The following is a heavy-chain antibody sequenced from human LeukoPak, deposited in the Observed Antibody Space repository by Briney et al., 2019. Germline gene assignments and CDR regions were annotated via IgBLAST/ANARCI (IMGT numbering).Heavy chain of an antibody. CDR2: ISGSGGST. Sequence: GGSLRLSCAASGLTFSSYAMCWARQPPGKGLEWVSSISGSGGSTYYADSVKGRFTISRDNSKNTLYLQINSLRADDTALYYCASRGRYYFDYWGQGTLVTVSS. CDR3: ASRGRYYFDY. CDR1: GLTFSSYA. V-gene: IGHV3-23*01. J-gene: IGHJ4*02. D-gene: IGHD1-14*01.